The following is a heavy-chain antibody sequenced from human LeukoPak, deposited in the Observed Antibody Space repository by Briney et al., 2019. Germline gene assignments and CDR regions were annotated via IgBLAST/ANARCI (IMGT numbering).Heavy chain of an antibody. D-gene: IGHD6-25*01. CDR2: FDPEDGET. V-gene: IGHV1-24*01. CDR1: GYTLTELS. CDR3: ATEAAVGTLDHHLFDY. J-gene: IGHJ4*02. Sequence: ASVKVSCKVSGYTLTELSMHWVRQAPGKRLEWMGGFDPEDGETIYAQKFQGRVTMTEDTSTDTAYMELSSLRSEDTAVYYCATEAAVGTLDHHLFDYWGQGTLVTVSS.